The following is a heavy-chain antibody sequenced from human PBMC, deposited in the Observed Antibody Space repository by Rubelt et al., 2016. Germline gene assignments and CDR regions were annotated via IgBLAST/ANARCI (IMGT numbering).Heavy chain of an antibody. V-gene: IGHV1-3*04. D-gene: IGHD6-19*01. J-gene: IGHJ4*02. CDR1: GYTFTSYI. CDR3: ARERTWYSSGWLWIVDF. CDR2: IKTDNDNT. Sequence: QVQLVQSGAEVKKPGASVKISCKASGYTFTSYIMHWVRQAPGQRLDWMGWIKTDNDNTKYSKEFQGRVTITRDTSASTAYMELSSLRSEDTAVYYCARERTWYSSGWLWIVDFWGQGTLVTVSS.